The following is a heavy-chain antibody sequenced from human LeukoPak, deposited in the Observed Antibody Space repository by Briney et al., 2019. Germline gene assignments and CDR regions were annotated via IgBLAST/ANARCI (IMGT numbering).Heavy chain of an antibody. D-gene: IGHD1-7*01. J-gene: IGHJ4*02. CDR3: ARHVGRNYGRGDY. V-gene: IGHV4-39*07. CDR2: IYYSGST. Sequence: SETLSLTCTVSGGSISSSSYYWGWIRQPPGKGLEWIGSIYYSGSTYYNPSLKSRVTISVDTSKNQFSLKLSSVTAADTAVYYCARHVGRNYGRGDYWGQGTLVTVSS. CDR1: GGSISSSSYY.